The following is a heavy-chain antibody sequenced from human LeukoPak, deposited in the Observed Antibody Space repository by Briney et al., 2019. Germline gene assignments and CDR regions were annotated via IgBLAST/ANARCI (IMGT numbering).Heavy chain of an antibody. V-gene: IGHV1-24*01. CDR2: FDPEDGET. CDR3: ATGVSGSGDWYFDL. D-gene: IGHD5-12*01. Sequence: GASVKVSCKVSGYTLTELSMHWVRQAPGKGLEWMGGFDPEDGETIYAQKFQGRVTMTEDTSTDTAYMELSSLRSEGTAVYYCATGVSGSGDWYFDLWGRGTLVTVSS. CDR1: GYTLTELS. J-gene: IGHJ2*01.